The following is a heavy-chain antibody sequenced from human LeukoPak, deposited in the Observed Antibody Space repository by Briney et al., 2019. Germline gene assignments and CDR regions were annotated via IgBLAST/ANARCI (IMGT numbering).Heavy chain of an antibody. CDR2: IYHSGST. D-gene: IGHD3-22*01. V-gene: IGHV4-38-2*02. J-gene: IGHJ4*02. CDR1: GYSISSGYY. CDR3: ASTWSYDSSGYYYGGPYYFDY. Sequence: SETLSLTCTVSGYSISSGYYWGWIRQPPGKGLEWIGSIYHSGSTYYNPSLKSRVTISVDTSKNQFSLKLSSVTAADTAVYYCASTWSYDSSGYYYGGPYYFDYWGQGTLVTVSS.